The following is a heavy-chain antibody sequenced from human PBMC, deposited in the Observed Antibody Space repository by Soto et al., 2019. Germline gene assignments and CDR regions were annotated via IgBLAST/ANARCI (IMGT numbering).Heavy chain of an antibody. V-gene: IGHV6-1*01. D-gene: IGHD5-18*01. J-gene: IGHJ6*02. CDR1: GDSVSSNIAA. CDR3: AREEEPMVTKIEDYYYDGLDV. CDR2: TYYRSKWYN. Sequence: PSQTLSLTCALSGDSVSSNIAAWNWIRQSPSRGLEWLGRTYYRSKWYNDYAVSVKSRITINPDTSKNQFSLQLNSVTPGDTAVYYCAREEEPMVTKIEDYYYDGLDVWGQGTTVTVSS.